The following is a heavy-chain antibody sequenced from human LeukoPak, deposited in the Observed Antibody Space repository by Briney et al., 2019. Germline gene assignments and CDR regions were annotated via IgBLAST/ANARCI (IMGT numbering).Heavy chain of an antibody. J-gene: IGHJ4*02. CDR2: INHSGST. V-gene: IGHV4-34*01. D-gene: IGHD3-10*01. CDR3: ARGPDGHDYYGSGSYPIAYNY. Sequence: PSETLSLTCAVYGGSFSGYYWSWIRQPPGKGLEWIGEINHSGSTNYNPSLKSRVTISVDTSKNQFSLKLSSVTAADTAVYYCARGPDGHDYYGSGSYPIAYNYWGQGTLVTVSS. CDR1: GGSFSGYY.